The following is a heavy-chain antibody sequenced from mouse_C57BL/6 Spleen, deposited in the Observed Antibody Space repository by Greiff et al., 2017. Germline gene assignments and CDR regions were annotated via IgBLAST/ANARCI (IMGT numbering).Heavy chain of an antibody. CDR2: ISSKSSNYAT. Sequence: EVQLVESGGGLVQPKGSLKLSCAASGFTFNTYAMHWVRQAPGKGLEWVASISSKSSNYATYYADSVKDRFTIYRDDSQSMLYLQMNNLKAEDTAMYYCVREGLTGTRFADWGQGTLVTVSA. D-gene: IGHD4-1*01. V-gene: IGHV10-3*01. CDR3: VREGLTGTRFAD. CDR1: GFTFNTYA. J-gene: IGHJ3*01.